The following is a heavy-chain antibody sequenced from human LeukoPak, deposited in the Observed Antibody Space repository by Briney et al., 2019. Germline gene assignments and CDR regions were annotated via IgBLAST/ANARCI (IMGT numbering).Heavy chain of an antibody. CDR3: ARVNAGLRYLGWYYFDY. CDR2: INPNSGCT. J-gene: IGHJ4*02. D-gene: IGHD3-9*01. CDR1: GYTFTGYY. Sequence: ASVKVSCTASGYTFTGYYMHWVRQAPGQGLEGMRWINPNSGCTNYAQKFQGRVTMPRDTSISTPFMQLSRLRSDDTAVYYCARVNAGLRYLGWYYFDYWGQGTLVTVSS. V-gene: IGHV1-2*02.